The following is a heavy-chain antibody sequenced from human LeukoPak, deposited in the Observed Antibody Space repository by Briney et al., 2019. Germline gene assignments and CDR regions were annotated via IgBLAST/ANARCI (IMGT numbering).Heavy chain of an antibody. CDR2: IYYSGST. CDR1: GGSISSYY. Sequence: SETPSLTCTVSGGSISSYYWSWIRQPPGKGLEWIGYIYYSGSTNYNPSLKSRVTISVDTSKNQFSLKLSSVTAADTAVYYCARALWFGELYFDYWGQGTLVTVSS. CDR3: ARALWFGELYFDY. J-gene: IGHJ4*02. V-gene: IGHV4-59*01. D-gene: IGHD3-10*01.